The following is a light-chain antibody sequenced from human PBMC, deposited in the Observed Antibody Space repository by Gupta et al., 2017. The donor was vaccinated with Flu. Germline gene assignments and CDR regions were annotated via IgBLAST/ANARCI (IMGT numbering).Light chain of an antibody. CDR2: DAY. V-gene: IGKV3-11*01. Sequence: PGERAPRPCNGSKRIDGYLDWAQQKPAQPPRIIIYDAYNGDTASTDRFSGCGAGTDFTLTSRRLEHGDFDGYYCQQHTLVTFGGGTKVEIK. J-gene: IGKJ4*01. CDR3: QQHTLVT. CDR1: KRIDGY.